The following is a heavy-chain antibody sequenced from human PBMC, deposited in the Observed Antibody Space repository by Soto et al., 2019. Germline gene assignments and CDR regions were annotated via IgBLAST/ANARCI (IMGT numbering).Heavy chain of an antibody. D-gene: IGHD6-19*01. CDR1: GFSLSTSGVG. J-gene: IGHJ4*02. V-gene: IGHV2-5*02. CDR3: AHSIAVAASCDY. CDR2: TYWDDDK. Sequence: QITLKESGPTLVKPTQTLTLTCTFSGFSLSTSGVGVSWIRQPPGKALEWLALTYWDDDKRYSTSLKSRLTITKDTSKNHVDLTMTNMDPVDTATYYCAHSIAVAASCDYWGQGTLVTVSS.